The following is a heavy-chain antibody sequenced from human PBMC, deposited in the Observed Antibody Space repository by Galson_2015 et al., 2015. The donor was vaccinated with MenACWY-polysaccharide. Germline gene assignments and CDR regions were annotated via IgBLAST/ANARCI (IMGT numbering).Heavy chain of an antibody. D-gene: IGHD6-19*01. Sequence: SLRLSCAASGFTFSSYWMHWVRQAPGKGLVWVSRINSDGSSTSYADSVKGRFTISRDNAKNTLYLQMNSLRAEDTAVYYCARDQQYSSGWYEYYYYGMDVWGQGTTVTVSS. J-gene: IGHJ6*02. CDR3: ARDQQYSSGWYEYYYYGMDV. V-gene: IGHV3-74*01. CDR1: GFTFSSYW. CDR2: INSDGSST.